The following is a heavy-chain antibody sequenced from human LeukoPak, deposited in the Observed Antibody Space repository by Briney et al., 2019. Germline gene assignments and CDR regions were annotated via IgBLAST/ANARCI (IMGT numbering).Heavy chain of an antibody. CDR1: GFTFSSYS. CDR2: ISSSSTI. CDR3: ARDLYSSGWYLVY. J-gene: IGHJ4*02. V-gene: IGHV3-48*01. Sequence: PGGSLRLSCAASGFTFSSYSMNWVRQAPGKGLEWVSYISSSSTIYYADSVKGRFTISRDNSKNTLYLQMNSLRAEDTAVYYCARDLYSSGWYLVYWGQGTLVTVSS. D-gene: IGHD6-19*01.